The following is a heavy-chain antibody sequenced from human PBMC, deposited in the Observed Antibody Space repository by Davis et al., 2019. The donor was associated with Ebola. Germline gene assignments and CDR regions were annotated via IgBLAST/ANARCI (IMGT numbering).Heavy chain of an antibody. CDR3: ARDAEDGSGNWFFDF. CDR1: GFTFSSYW. Sequence: GESLKISCAASGFTFSSYWMSWVRQAPGKGLEWIAFISSGGDDRYYADSVRGRFTVSRDNAKYSLFLQLNSLRDEDTAQYYCARDAEDGSGNWFFDFRGRGALVTVSS. J-gene: IGHJ2*01. CDR2: ISSGGDDR. V-gene: IGHV3-48*02. D-gene: IGHD5-24*01.